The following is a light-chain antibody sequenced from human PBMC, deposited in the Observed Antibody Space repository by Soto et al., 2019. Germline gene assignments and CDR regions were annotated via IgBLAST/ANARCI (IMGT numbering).Light chain of an antibody. Sequence: QSVLTQPPSVTGAPGQRVTISCTGSHSDIGAGYGVHWYQQFPHSAPKLLIYDTTNRPSGVPDRFSGSRSGTSASLASNGLHGEDEADYYCQCFDSSRIGLLFGGGTKLTVL. V-gene: IGLV1-40*01. CDR1: HSDIGAGYG. CDR2: DTT. CDR3: QCFDSSRIGLL. J-gene: IGLJ2*01.